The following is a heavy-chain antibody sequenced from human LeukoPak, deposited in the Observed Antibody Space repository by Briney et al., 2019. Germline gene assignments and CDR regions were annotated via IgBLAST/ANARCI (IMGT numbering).Heavy chain of an antibody. V-gene: IGHV1-46*01. D-gene: IGHD2-21*02. J-gene: IGHJ3*02. CDR2: INPRGDHT. CDR3: ARSGYLVVTAYDAFDI. CDR1: GYTFTNYY. Sequence: EASVKVSCKPFGYTFTNYYIHWVRQAPGQGLEWMGIINPRGDHTTYAQNFQGRVTMTRDTSTSTIYMELSSLRSEDTAVYYCARSGYLVVTAYDAFDIWGQGTMVTVSS.